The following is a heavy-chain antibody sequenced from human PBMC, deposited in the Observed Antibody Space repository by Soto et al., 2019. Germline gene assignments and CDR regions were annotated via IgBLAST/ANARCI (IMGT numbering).Heavy chain of an antibody. CDR3: ARGTGSRWFDT. V-gene: IGHV1-2*02. CDR1: GYTFTDHY. D-gene: IGHD3-10*01. CDR2: INVKNGDT. J-gene: IGHJ5*02. Sequence: ASVKVSCKTSGYTFTDHYIHWVRQAPGQGLEWMGWINVKNGDTKYAQRFQDSVIMTRDTSIATTHLEMTRLTSDDTAVYHCARGTGSRWFDTWGQAPPATASS.